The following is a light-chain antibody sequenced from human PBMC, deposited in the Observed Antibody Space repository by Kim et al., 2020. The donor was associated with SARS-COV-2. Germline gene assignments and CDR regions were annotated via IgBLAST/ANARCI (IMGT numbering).Light chain of an antibody. V-gene: IGLV3-19*01. CDR3: NSRDSNDNVV. Sequence: VDWGKTVRIKGKGDSLRRYYATWYQQKPGQAPIVVIYGKNNRPSGIPDRFSGSSSGNTASLTITGTQAGDEADYYCNSRDSNDNVVFGGGTQLTVL. CDR1: SLRRYY. CDR2: GKN. J-gene: IGLJ2*01.